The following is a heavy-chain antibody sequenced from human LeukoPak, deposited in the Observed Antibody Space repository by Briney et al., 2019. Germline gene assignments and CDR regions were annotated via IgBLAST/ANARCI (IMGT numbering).Heavy chain of an antibody. CDR2: INHSGST. V-gene: IGHV4-39*07. CDR3: ARLGGGLGVMVRGVIGSYYYYYMDV. J-gene: IGHJ6*03. Sequence: SETLSLTCTVSGGSISTSNYYWGWIRQPPGKGLEWIGEINHSGSTNYNPSLKSRVTISVDTSKNQFSLKLSSVTAADTAVYYCARLGGGLGVMVRGVIGSYYYYYMDVWGKGTTVTISS. D-gene: IGHD3-10*01. CDR1: GGSISTSNYY.